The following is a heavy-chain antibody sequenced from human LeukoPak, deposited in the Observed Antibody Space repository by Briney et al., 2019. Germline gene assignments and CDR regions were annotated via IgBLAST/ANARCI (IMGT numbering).Heavy chain of an antibody. D-gene: IGHD3-3*01. CDR3: AKNQYDFWTRAGMDV. J-gene: IGHJ6*02. CDR2: IYYSGST. Sequence: PSQTLSLTCTVSGGSISSGGYYWSWIRQHPGKGLEWIGYIYYSGSTYYDPSLKSRVTISVDTSKNQFSLELSSVTAEDTAVYYCAKNQYDFWTRAGMDVWGQGTTVIVSS. CDR1: GGSISSGGYY. V-gene: IGHV4-31*03.